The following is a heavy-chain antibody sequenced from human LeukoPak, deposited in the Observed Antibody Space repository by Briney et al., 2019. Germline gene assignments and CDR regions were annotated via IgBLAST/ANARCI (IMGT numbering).Heavy chain of an antibody. CDR3: AREWFGELI. D-gene: IGHD3-10*01. CDR1: GFTFSNFW. V-gene: IGHV3-48*04. J-gene: IGHJ4*02. Sequence: GVSLRLSCAASGFTFSNFWMNWVRQAPGKGLEWVSRIDHGGDTKYYADSVKGRFTISGDNAKNSLYLQMNSLRAEDTAVYYCAREWFGELIWGQGTLVTVSS. CDR2: IDHGGDTK.